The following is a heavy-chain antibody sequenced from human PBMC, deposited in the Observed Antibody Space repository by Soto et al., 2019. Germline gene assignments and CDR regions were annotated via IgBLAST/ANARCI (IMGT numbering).Heavy chain of an antibody. J-gene: IGHJ6*03. Sequence: GGSLRLSCAASGFTFSNAWMSWVRQAPGKGLEWVGRIKSKTDGGTTDYAAPVKGRFTISRDDSKNTLYLQMNSLKTEDTAVYYCTTDLDILTGYSPADYYYMDVWGKGTTVTVSS. CDR2: IKSKTDGGTT. V-gene: IGHV3-15*01. CDR3: TTDLDILTGYSPADYYYMDV. D-gene: IGHD3-9*01. CDR1: GFTFSNAW.